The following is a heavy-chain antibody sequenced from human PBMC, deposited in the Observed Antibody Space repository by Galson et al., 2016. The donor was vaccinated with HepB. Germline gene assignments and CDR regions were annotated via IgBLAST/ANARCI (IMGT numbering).Heavy chain of an antibody. CDR3: ARVTAAGFDP. D-gene: IGHD2-15*01. CDR2: ISVDTGNI. V-gene: IGHV1-18*04. J-gene: IGHJ5*02. Sequence: GASVKVSCKAFNYTFITDDISWVRQAPGQGLEWMGWISVDTGNINYAQKLQGRVTMTTDTSTNTAYMELRSLRSDDTAFYYCARVTAAGFDPWGQGTLVTVSS. CDR1: NYTFITDD.